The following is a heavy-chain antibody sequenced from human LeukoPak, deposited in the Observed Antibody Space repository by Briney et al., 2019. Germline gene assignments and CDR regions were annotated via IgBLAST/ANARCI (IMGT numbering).Heavy chain of an antibody. CDR1: GFPFRSHA. D-gene: IGHD2-15*01. J-gene: IGHJ5*02. CDR2: ISNGKT. Sequence: GGDLSLSCVGSGFPFRSHAMSWVRPPPGKGLDWVAAISNGKTYYADSVRGRFAISRDDSTNTVYLHMNSLRDEDTALCHCEREAGYCAPVCVKTNWFDPWGQGTLVTVSS. V-gene: IGHV3-23*01. CDR3: EREAGYCAPVCVKTNWFDP.